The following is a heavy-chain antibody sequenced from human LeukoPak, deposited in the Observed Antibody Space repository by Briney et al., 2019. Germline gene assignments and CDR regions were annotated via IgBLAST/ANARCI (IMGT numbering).Heavy chain of an antibody. Sequence: PGGSLGLSCEASGFTVSNSYMSWVRQAPGKGLEWVSVIYGGGSTYYADSVKGRFTISRDNSKNTLYLQMNSLRVEDTAVYYCARAPQGSFTWFDPWGQGTLVTVSS. CDR3: ARAPQGSFTWFDP. CDR1: GFTVSNSY. CDR2: IYGGGST. V-gene: IGHV3-53*01. J-gene: IGHJ5*02.